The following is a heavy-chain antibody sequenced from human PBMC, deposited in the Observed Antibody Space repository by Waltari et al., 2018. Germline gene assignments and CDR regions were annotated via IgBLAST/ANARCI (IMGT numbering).Heavy chain of an antibody. CDR2: IIPIFGTA. V-gene: IGHV1-69*05. CDR3: ARSLYYYDSYGWFDP. D-gene: IGHD3-22*01. J-gene: IGHJ5*02. Sequence: QVQLVQSGAEVKKPGSSVQVSCKASGGTFSSYAISWVRQAPGQGLEWMGGIIPIFGTANYAQKFQGRVTITTDESTSTAYMELSSLRSEDTAVYYCARSLYYYDSYGWFDPWGQGTLVTVSS. CDR1: GGTFSSYA.